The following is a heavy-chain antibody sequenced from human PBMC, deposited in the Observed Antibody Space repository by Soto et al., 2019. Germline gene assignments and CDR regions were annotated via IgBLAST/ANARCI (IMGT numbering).Heavy chain of an antibody. CDR2: ISHDGIKK. CDR1: GFTFRNYG. D-gene: IGHD3-9*01. J-gene: IGHJ3*02. Sequence: PGGSLRLSCAASGFTFRNYGMHWVRQAPGKGLEWVAVISHDGIKKYYADSVKGRFTISRDNSKNTLYLQMNSLRDEDTAVYYWVKEEYSDILTGSKGDAFDIWGQGTTVTVSS. V-gene: IGHV3-30*18. CDR3: VKEEYSDILTGSKGDAFDI.